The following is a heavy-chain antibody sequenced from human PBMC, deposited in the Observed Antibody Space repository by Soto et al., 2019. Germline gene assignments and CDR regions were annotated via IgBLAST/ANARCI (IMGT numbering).Heavy chain of an antibody. V-gene: IGHV3-33*01. CDR1: GFTFSAYG. D-gene: IGHD3-22*01. CDR3: ARDIDMILVVPGY. CDR2: IWFDGSNK. J-gene: IGHJ4*02. Sequence: QIQLVESGGGVVQPGRSLRLSCAASGFTFSAYGMHWVRQAPGKGLEWVAGIWFDGSNKNYADSVKGRFTISRDNSKNTLYLQMNSLSAEDTAVYYCARDIDMILVVPGYWGQGTLVTVSS.